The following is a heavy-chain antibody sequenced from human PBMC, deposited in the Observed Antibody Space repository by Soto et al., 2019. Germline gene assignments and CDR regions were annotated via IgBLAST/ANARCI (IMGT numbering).Heavy chain of an antibody. D-gene: IGHD6-6*01. V-gene: IGHV3-23*01. CDR3: AGWLSIAAHYYYGMDV. CDR1: GFTFSSYA. CDR2: ISGSGGST. J-gene: IGHJ6*02. Sequence: GGSLRLSCAASGFTFSSYAMSWVRQAPGKGLEWVSAISGSGGSTYYADSVKGRFTISRDNSKNTLYLQMNSLRAEDTAVYYCAGWLSIAAHYYYGMDVWGQGTTVTVSS.